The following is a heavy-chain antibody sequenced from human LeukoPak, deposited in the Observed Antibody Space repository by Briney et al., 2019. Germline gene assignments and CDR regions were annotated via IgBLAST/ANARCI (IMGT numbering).Heavy chain of an antibody. Sequence: GGPLRLSSAAPGVTFRIYAVRWVCEALGEGVEWGADISDVGSDKYNADTVRSGFTFSRDNLKNTLCLHKKSAREEGTGVYYCAREEGVTGEAFDIWGQGTMVTVSS. CDR2: ISDVGSDK. J-gene: IGHJ3*02. CDR3: AREEGVTGEAFDI. CDR1: GVTFRIYA. D-gene: IGHD1-14*01. V-gene: IGHV3-30-3*01.